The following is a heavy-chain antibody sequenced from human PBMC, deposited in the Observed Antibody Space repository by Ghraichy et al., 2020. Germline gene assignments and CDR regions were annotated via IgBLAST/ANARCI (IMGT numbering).Heavy chain of an antibody. CDR3: ARINGVGDFFDY. V-gene: IGHV1-69*04. J-gene: IGHJ4*02. Sequence: SVKVSCKASGGTFSSYAISWVRQAPGQGLEWMGRIIPILGIPNYAQKFQGRVTITADKSTSTAYMELSGLRCEDTAVYYCARINGVGDFFDYWDQGTLVTVSS. CDR1: GGTFSSYA. CDR2: IIPILGIP. D-gene: IGHD3-16*01.